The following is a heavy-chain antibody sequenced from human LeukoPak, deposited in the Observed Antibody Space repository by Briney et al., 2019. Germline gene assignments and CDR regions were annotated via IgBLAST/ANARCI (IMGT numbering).Heavy chain of an antibody. CDR1: GFTFSNAS. Sequence: GGSLRLSCAASGFTFSNASMSWVRQAPGKGLEWVRRIKSETDGGTTDYAAPVKGRFTISRDDSKNTLYLQMNSLKTDDTAVYYCTPAPYYDYVWGSYRLDYWGQGTLVTVSS. CDR3: TPAPYYDYVWGSYRLDY. J-gene: IGHJ4*02. D-gene: IGHD3-16*02. V-gene: IGHV3-15*01. CDR2: IKSETDGGTT.